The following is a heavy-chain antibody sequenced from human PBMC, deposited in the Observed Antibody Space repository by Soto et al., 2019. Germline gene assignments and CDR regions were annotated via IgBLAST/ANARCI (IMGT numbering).Heavy chain of an antibody. V-gene: IGHV1-69*01. Sequence: QVQLVQSGAEVKKPGSSVQVSCKASGGTFSSYAISWVRQAPGQGLEWMGGIIPIFGTANYAQKFQGRVTITADESTSTAYMELGSQRAEDTAVYYCAGLHDYYDSSGYSLPFDYWGQRTLVTVSS. J-gene: IGHJ4*02. CDR3: AGLHDYYDSSGYSLPFDY. CDR1: GGTFSSYA. CDR2: IIPIFGTA. D-gene: IGHD3-22*01.